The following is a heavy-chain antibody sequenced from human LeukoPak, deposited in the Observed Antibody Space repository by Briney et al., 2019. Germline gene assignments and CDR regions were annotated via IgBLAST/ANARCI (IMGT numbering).Heavy chain of an antibody. J-gene: IGHJ3*02. CDR3: ARRGVGTAMSLDAFEI. CDR1: GGSISSGDYY. CDR2: IFYSGSP. V-gene: IGHV4-30-4*01. D-gene: IGHD5-18*01. Sequence: SETESLTCTVSGGSISSGDYYWSWIRQPPGKGLEWIGSIFYSGSPYYNPSLKSRVTISVDTSKNQFSLKLSSVTAADRAVYYCARRGVGTAMSLDAFEIWGQGTMVTVSS.